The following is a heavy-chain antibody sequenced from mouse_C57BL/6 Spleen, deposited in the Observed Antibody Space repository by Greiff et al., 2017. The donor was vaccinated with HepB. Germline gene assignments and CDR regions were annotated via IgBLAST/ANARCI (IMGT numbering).Heavy chain of an antibody. CDR3: ARYETTVRFDY. V-gene: IGHV1-81*01. J-gene: IGHJ2*01. CDR2: IYPRSGNT. Sequence: VQLQQSGAELARPGASVKLSCKASGYTFTSYGISWVKQRTGQGLEWIGEIYPRSGNTYYNEKFKGKATLTADKSSSTAYMELRSLTSEDSAVYFCARYETTVRFDYWGQGTTLTVSS. D-gene: IGHD1-1*01. CDR1: GYTFTSYG.